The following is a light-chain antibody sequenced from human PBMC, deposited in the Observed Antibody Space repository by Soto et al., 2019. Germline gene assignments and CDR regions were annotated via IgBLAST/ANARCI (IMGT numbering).Light chain of an antibody. CDR1: QGISTY. Sequence: AIQMTQSPSSFSASIGDRVTLTCRASQGISTYLAWYQQKPGKAPKLLMYGASTLQTGVPSRFSGSGSGTDFTLTITCLQSEDFATYYCQQYYGYPLTFGGGTKVEIK. CDR2: GAS. J-gene: IGKJ4*01. V-gene: IGKV1-8*01. CDR3: QQYYGYPLT.